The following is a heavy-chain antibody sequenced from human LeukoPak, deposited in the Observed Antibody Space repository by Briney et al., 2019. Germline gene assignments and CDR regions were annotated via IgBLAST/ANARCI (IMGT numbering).Heavy chain of an antibody. D-gene: IGHD3-22*01. V-gene: IGHV3-21*01. CDR3: ARLRSSGYYDDY. Sequence: GGSLRLSCAASGFTFSSYSMNWVRQAPGKGLEWVSSISSSSSYIYYADSVKGRFTISRDNAKNSLYLQMNSLRAEDTAVYYCARLRSSGYYDDYWGQGTLVTVSS. J-gene: IGHJ4*02. CDR1: GFTFSSYS. CDR2: ISSSSSYI.